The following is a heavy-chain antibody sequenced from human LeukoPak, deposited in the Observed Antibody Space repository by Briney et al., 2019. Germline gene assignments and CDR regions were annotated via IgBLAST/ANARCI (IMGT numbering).Heavy chain of an antibody. CDR2: ISYDGSNK. D-gene: IGHD1-1*01. CDR3: ARVGVSGRSYNWFDP. Sequence: GESLRLSCEASGFIFSNYGMHWVRQAPGKGLEWVAVISYDGSNKYYADSVKGRFTISRDNSKNTLYLQMNSLRAEDAAVYYCARVGVSGRSYNWFDPWGQGTLVTVSS. V-gene: IGHV3-30*19. CDR1: GFIFSNYG. J-gene: IGHJ5*02.